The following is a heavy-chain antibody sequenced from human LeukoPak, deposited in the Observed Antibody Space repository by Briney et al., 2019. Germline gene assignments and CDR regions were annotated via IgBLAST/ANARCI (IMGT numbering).Heavy chain of an antibody. CDR2: IYWNGGST. CDR3: ARAYSSFRPLDY. Sequence: PGGSLRLSCAASGFTFSSYEMNWVRQAPGKGLEWVSGIYWNGGSTCYADSVRGRFTISRETAKNSLYLLMYSLRAETTALYHSARAYSSFRPLDYWGERTPVTVSS. CDR1: GFTFSSYE. D-gene: IGHD6-6*01. J-gene: IGHJ4*02. V-gene: IGHV3-20*01.